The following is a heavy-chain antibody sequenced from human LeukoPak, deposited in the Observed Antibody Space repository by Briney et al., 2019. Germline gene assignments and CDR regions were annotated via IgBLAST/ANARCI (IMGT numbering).Heavy chain of an antibody. Sequence: GGSLRLSCAASGFSFTTYWMSWVRQAPGKGLEWVANIKQDGTEKYYVDPVKGRFTISRENAENSLYLQMNSLRVEDTAVYYCAKLAKYFYGSETYYFFEHWGQGTPVTASS. J-gene: IGHJ4*02. V-gene: IGHV3-7*01. CDR2: IKQDGTEK. D-gene: IGHD3-10*01. CDR3: AKLAKYFYGSETYYFFEH. CDR1: GFSFTTYW.